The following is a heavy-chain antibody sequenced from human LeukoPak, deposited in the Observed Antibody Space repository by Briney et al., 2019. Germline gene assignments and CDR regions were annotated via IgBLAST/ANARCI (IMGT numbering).Heavy chain of an antibody. V-gene: IGHV1-18*01. CDR3: ARGEYDFWSGYYYYYYGMDV. CDR2: ISAYNGNT. J-gene: IGHJ6*02. Sequence: ASVKVSCKASGYTFTSYGISWVRQAPGQGLEWMGWISAYNGNTNYAQKLQGRVTMTTDTSTSTAYMELRSLRSDDTAVYYCARGEYDFWSGYYYYYYGMDVWGQGTTVTVSS. CDR1: GYTFTSYG. D-gene: IGHD3-3*01.